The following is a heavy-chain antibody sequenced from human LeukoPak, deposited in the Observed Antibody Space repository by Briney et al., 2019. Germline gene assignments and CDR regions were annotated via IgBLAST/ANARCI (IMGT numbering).Heavy chain of an antibody. D-gene: IGHD3-10*01. CDR3: ARANYYGSGSYYIED. V-gene: IGHV1-69*13. CDR2: IIPIFGTA. Sequence: ASVKVSCKASGGTFSGYAISWVRQAPGQGLEWMGGIIPIFGTANYAQKLQGRVTITADESTSTAYMELSSLRSEDTAVYYCARANYYGSGSYYIEDWGQGTLVTVSS. J-gene: IGHJ4*02. CDR1: GGTFSGYA.